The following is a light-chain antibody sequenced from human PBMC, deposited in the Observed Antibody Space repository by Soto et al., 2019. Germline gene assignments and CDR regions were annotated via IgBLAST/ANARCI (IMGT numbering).Light chain of an antibody. CDR3: QQSYSTPKT. J-gene: IGKJ1*01. Sequence: DIQMTQSPSTLSGSVGDRVTITCRASQTISSWLAWYQQKPWKAPKLLIYAASSLHSGAPSRFSGSGSGTDFTLTISSLQPEDFATYYCQQSYSTPKTFGQGTKVDI. V-gene: IGKV1-39*01. CDR2: AAS. CDR1: QTISSW.